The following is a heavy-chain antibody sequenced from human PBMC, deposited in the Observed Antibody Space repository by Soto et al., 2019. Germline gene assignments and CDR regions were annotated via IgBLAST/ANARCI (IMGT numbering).Heavy chain of an antibody. D-gene: IGHD6-19*01. CDR1: VGTFSSYT. V-gene: IGHV1-69*02. J-gene: IGHJ4*02. CDR2: IIPILGIA. Sequence: QVQLVQSGAEVKKPGSSVKVSCKASVGTFSSYTISWVRQAPGQGLEWMGRIIPILGIANYAQKFQGRVTITADKSTSTTYMELSSMESKDTAVYYCAVQVASSDWYPFDYWGQGTLVTVSS. CDR3: AVQVASSDWYPFDY.